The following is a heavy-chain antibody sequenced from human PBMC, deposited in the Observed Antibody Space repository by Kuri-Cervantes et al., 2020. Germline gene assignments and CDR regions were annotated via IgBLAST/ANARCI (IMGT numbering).Heavy chain of an antibody. D-gene: IGHD2-2*01. V-gene: IGHV3-30*07. Sequence: GESLKISCAASGFTFSSYAMHWVRQAPGKGLEWVAVISYDGSNNYYADSVKGRFTISRDNAKNSLYLQMNSLRAEDTAVYYCARGASTSGGIYYYYYYMDVWGKGTTVTVSS. CDR1: GFTFSSYA. CDR3: ARGASTSGGIYYYYYYMDV. J-gene: IGHJ6*03. CDR2: ISYDGSNN.